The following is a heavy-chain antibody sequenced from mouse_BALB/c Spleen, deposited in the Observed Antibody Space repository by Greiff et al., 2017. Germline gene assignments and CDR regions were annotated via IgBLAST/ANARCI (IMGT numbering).Heavy chain of an antibody. Sequence: EVKLVESGGGLVQPGGSRKLSCAASGFTFSSFGMHWVRQAPEKGLEWVAYISSGSSTIYYADTVKGRFTISRDNPKNTLFLQMTSLRSEDTAMYYCARFYGSSEWYFDVWGAGTTVTVSS. CDR2: ISSGSSTI. CDR3: ARFYGSSEWYFDV. CDR1: GFTFSSFG. J-gene: IGHJ1*01. D-gene: IGHD1-1*01. V-gene: IGHV5-17*02.